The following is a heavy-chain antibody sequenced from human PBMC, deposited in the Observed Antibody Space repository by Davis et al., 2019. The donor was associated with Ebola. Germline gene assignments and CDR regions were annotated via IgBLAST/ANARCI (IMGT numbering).Heavy chain of an antibody. J-gene: IGHJ6*02. CDR1: GYSFSDYY. CDR3: TTRDILTAYVPYAMDV. V-gene: IGHV1-69-2*01. CDR2: VDPKAGKT. D-gene: IGHD3-9*01. Sequence: AASVKVSCKGSGYSFSDYYIHWVQEAPGKGLEWVGLVDPKAGKTVYAEKFQDRVTITADRSTDTVYMELSSLRFEDAAVYYCTTRDILTAYVPYAMDVWGQGTTVTV.